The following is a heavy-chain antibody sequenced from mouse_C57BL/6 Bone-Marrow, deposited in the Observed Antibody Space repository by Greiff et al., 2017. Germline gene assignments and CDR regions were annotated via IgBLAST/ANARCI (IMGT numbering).Heavy chain of an antibody. V-gene: IGHV1-69*01. J-gene: IGHJ1*03. CDR1: GYTFTSYW. D-gene: IGHD1-1*01. Sequence: QVQLQQPGAELVMPGASVKLSCKASGYTFTSYWMHWVKQRPGQGLEWIGEIDPSDSYTNYNQKFKGKSTLTVDKSSSTAYMQLSSLTSEDSAVYYCARSLRYFDVWGTGTTVTVSS. CDR2: IDPSDSYT. CDR3: ARSLRYFDV.